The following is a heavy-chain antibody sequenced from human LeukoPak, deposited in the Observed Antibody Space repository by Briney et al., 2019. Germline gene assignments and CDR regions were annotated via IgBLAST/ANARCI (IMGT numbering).Heavy chain of an antibody. CDR3: ARGRIGECFDP. V-gene: IGHV1-18*01. CDR1: GYTFTSYG. J-gene: IGHJ5*02. CDR2: ISAYNGNT. D-gene: IGHD2/OR15-2a*01. Sequence: ASVKLSCKASGYTFTSYGISWVREAPGQGLEWMGWISAYNGNTNYAQNLQGRVTMTTDTSTNTAYMELRSLRSDDTDVYYCARGRIGECFDPWGQGTLVTVSS.